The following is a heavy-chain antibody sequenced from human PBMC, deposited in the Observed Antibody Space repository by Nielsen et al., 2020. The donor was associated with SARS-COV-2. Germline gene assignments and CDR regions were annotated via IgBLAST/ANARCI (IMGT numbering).Heavy chain of an antibody. V-gene: IGHV3-66*01. J-gene: IGHJ6*02. CDR2: IYTDGST. D-gene: IGHD7-27*01. CDR3: ARDNWGRMDV. Sequence: LSLTCGASGFTLSSSFMSWVRRAAGKGLDWVSVIYTDGSTSHADSVKGRFTISRDNSKNTLYLQMNSLRAEDTAVYYCARDNWGRMDVWGQGTTVTVSS. CDR1: GFTLSSSF.